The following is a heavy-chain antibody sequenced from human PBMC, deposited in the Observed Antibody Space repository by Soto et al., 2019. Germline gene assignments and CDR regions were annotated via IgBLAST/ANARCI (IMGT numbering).Heavy chain of an antibody. CDR2: IYHSGST. Sequence: QLQLQESGSGLVKPSQTLSLTCAVSGGSISSGGYSWSWIRQPPGKGLEWIGYIYHSGSTYYNPSLKSRVTISADRSKNQLSLKLSSVTAADTAVYYCARALWFGAGYFDLWGRGTLVTVSS. D-gene: IGHD3-10*01. CDR3: ARALWFGAGYFDL. J-gene: IGHJ2*01. CDR1: GGSISSGGYS. V-gene: IGHV4-30-2*01.